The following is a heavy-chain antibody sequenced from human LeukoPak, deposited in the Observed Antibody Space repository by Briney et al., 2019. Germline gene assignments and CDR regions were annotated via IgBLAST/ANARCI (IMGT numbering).Heavy chain of an antibody. Sequence: AGGSLRLSCAASGFNFNSYWMHWVRQPPGKGLVWVSRINIDGSTTKDADSVQGRFTISRDNGKNTLYLQMNSLRAEDTAVYFCAREPLGAGQYYFDSWGQGTLVTVSP. CDR2: INIDGSTT. CDR3: AREPLGAGQYYFDS. D-gene: IGHD6-19*01. J-gene: IGHJ4*02. CDR1: GFNFNSYW. V-gene: IGHV3-74*03.